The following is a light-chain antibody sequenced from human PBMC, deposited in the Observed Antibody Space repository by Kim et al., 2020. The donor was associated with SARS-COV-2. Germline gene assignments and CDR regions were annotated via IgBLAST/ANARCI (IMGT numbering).Light chain of an antibody. CDR2: DAS. CDR3: QQYNTSLRT. J-gene: IGKJ1*01. V-gene: IGKV1-5*01. CDR1: QSIHKW. Sequence: DIQMTQSPSTLSASVGDRVTITCRASQSIHKWLAWYQQKPGTAPKLLIYDASDLEDGVPSRFNGNGSGTEFILTIGSLQPDDFATYYCQQYNTSLRTFGQGTKVDIK.